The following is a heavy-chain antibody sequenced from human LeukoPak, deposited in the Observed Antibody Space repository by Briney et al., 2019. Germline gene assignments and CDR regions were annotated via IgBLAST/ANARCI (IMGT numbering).Heavy chain of an antibody. V-gene: IGHV3-48*01. CDR2: ISSSSSTI. D-gene: IGHD3-3*01. Sequence: GGSLRLSCADSGFTFSSYSMNWVRQAPGKGLEWVSYISSSSSTIYYADSVKGRFTISRDNAKNSLYLLMNSLRAEDTAVYYCARERFLEWLLYGDAFDIWGQGTMVTVSS. CDR3: ARERFLEWLLYGDAFDI. CDR1: GFTFSSYS. J-gene: IGHJ3*02.